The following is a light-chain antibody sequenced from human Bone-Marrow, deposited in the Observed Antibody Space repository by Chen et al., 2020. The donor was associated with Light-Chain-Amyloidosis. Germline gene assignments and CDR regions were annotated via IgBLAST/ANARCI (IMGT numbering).Light chain of an antibody. J-gene: IGLJ1*01. CDR2: DVS. Sequence: QSDLTQPASVSGSPGQSIPIPCTGTSSDVGGYNYVSWYQQHPGKAPKLMIYDVSNRPSGVSNRFSGSKAGNTASLTISGLQAEDEADYYCSSYTSSSAVFGTGTKVTVL. CDR1: SSDVGGYNY. V-gene: IGLV2-14*01. CDR3: SSYTSSSAV.